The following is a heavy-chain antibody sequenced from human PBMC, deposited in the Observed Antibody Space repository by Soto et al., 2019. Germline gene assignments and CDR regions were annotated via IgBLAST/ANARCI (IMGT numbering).Heavy chain of an antibody. CDR2: IYYSGST. J-gene: IGHJ6*03. CDR1: GASISSYY. Sequence: SETLSLTCTVSGASISSYYWSWIRQPPGKGLEWIGYIYYSGSTDYNPSLKSRLTISVDTSKNQFSLRLSSVTAADTALYYCARSKVGEATIRNYYYYYMDVWGKGTTVTVSS. CDR3: ARSKVGEATIRNYYYYYMDV. V-gene: IGHV4-59*01. D-gene: IGHD3-16*01.